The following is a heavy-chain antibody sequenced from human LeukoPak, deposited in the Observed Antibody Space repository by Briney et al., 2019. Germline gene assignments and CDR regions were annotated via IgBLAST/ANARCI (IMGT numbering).Heavy chain of an antibody. CDR3: AKDLNYGFDS. CDR1: GFAFRTYA. D-gene: IGHD3-10*01. Sequence: GESLRLSCAASGFAFRTYAMSWVRQAPGKGLEGDSAISGSGDKTFYAESVRGRFTISRDNSRNTLYLQMNSLRAEDTAVYYCAKDLNYGFDSWGQGTLVTV. V-gene: IGHV3-23*01. CDR2: ISGSGDKT. J-gene: IGHJ4*02.